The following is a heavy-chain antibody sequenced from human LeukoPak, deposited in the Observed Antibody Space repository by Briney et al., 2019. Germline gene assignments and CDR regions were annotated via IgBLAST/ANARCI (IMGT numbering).Heavy chain of an antibody. V-gene: IGHV4-39*01. Sequence: SETLTLTCTVFGGSISSSSHYWGWIRQPPGEGPEWIGSIYFSGSTYYSPSLKSRVTISVDPSTNQFSLKLSSVTAADTAVYFCPRHQWLGPFDSWGQGTLVTVS. CDR1: GGSISSSSHY. J-gene: IGHJ4*02. CDR2: IYFSGST. CDR3: PRHQWLGPFDS. D-gene: IGHD6-19*01.